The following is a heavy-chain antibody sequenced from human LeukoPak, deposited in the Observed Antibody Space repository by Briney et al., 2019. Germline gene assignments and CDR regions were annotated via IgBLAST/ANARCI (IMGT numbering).Heavy chain of an antibody. CDR1: GYTFTSYY. Sequence: ASVKVSCKASGYTFTSYYMLWVRQPPAQEREWMGIINPSGGSTSYAQKFQRRVNMTRETSTSTGYMELSSLRSEDTAVYYCARVLRFLESWFDPWGQGTLVTVSS. V-gene: IGHV1-46*03. CDR3: ARVLRFLESWFDP. D-gene: IGHD3-3*01. CDR2: INPSGGST. J-gene: IGHJ5*02.